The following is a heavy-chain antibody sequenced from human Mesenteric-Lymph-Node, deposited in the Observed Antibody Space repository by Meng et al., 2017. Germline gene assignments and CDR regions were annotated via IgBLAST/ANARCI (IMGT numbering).Heavy chain of an antibody. V-gene: IGHV3-7*01. Sequence: GGSLRLSCAASGFSFSNYWMNWVRQTPGKGLEYVANIKADGSEKYYLDSVEGRFTISRDNAKNSLYLQMNSLRAEDTAVYYCARGGTTVRGGGGWGYWGQGTLVTVSS. D-gene: IGHD3-10*01. J-gene: IGHJ4*02. CDR1: GFSFSNYW. CDR2: IKADGSEK. CDR3: ARGGTTVRGGGGWGY.